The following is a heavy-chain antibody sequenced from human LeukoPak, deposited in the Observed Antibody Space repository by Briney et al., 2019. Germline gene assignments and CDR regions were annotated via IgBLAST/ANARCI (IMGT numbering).Heavy chain of an antibody. CDR2: ISSSGSTI. D-gene: IGHD6-6*01. J-gene: IGHJ4*02. CDR3: ARPPAARRGDY. V-gene: IGHV3-48*03. CDR1: GFTFSSYE. Sequence: PGGSLGLSCAASGFTFSSYEMNWVRQAPGKGLEWVSYISSSGSTIYYADSVKGRFTISRDNAKNSLYLQMNSLRAEDTAVYYCARPPAARRGDYWGQGTLVTVSS.